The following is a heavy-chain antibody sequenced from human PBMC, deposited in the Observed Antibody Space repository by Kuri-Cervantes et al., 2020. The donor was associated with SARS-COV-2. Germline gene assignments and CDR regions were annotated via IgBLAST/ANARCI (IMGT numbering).Heavy chain of an antibody. CDR1: GFTFSRSW. CDR2: ISGSGGST. J-gene: IGHJ4*02. Sequence: ETLSLTCAASGFTFSRSWMLWVRQAPGKGLEWVSAISGSGGSTYYADSVKGRFTFSRDNSKNTLYLQMNSLRAEDTAVYYCASGYSIDYWGQGTLVTVSS. D-gene: IGHD3-22*01. V-gene: IGHV3-23*01. CDR3: ASGYSIDY.